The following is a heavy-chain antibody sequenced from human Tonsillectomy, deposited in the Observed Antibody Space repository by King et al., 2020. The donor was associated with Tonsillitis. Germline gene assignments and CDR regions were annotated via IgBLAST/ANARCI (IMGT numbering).Heavy chain of an antibody. J-gene: IGHJ6*02. Sequence: QLVQSGGGLVKPGGSLRLSCAASGFTFSNAWMTWVRQAPGKGLEWVGRIKSKTDGGTTDYAAPVKGRFTISRDDSKNTLYLQMNSLKTEDTAVYYCTTEPQLVHEYYYYGMDVWGQGTTVSVSS. CDR1: GFTFSNAW. D-gene: IGHD6-13*01. V-gene: IGHV3-15*01. CDR2: IKSKTDGGTT. CDR3: TTEPQLVHEYYYYGMDV.